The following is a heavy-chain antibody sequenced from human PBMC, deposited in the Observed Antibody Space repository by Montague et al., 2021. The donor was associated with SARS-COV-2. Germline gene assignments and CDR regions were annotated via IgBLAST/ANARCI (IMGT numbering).Heavy chain of an antibody. V-gene: IGHV3-23*01. CDR1: GFTFSSYA. J-gene: IGHJ5*02. CDR2: ISGSGGST. Sequence: SLRLSCAASGFTFSSYAMSWVRQAPGQGLEWVSAISGSGGSTYYSDSVKGRFTISRDHSTHTLYLQMNSLRAEDTAVYYCANLWVIEEVTIFGVVTTHNWFDPWGQGTLVTVSS. CDR3: ANLWVIEEVTIFGVVTTHNWFDP. D-gene: IGHD3-3*01.